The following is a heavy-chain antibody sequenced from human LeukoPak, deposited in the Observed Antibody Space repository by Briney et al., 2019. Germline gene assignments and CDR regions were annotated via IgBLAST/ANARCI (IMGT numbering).Heavy chain of an antibody. CDR1: GGSISRYY. Sequence: SETLSLTCTVSGGSISRYYWSWIRQPPGRGLAGIGYIYYSGSTNYNPSLKSRVTISVDTSKNQFSLKVTSVTAADTAIYYCARRGYTSGYNFFDYWGQGTLVTVYS. V-gene: IGHV4-59*08. D-gene: IGHD6-19*01. J-gene: IGHJ4*02. CDR3: ARRGYTSGYNFFDY. CDR2: IYYSGST.